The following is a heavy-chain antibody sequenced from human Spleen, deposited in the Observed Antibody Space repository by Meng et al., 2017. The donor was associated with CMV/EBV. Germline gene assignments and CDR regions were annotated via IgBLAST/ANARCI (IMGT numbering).Heavy chain of an antibody. V-gene: IGHV3-7*01. CDR2: IKHDGSEK. J-gene: IGHJ6*02. CDR1: GFTFSHYW. Sequence: SCAASGFTFSHYWMSWVRQAPGKGLEWVANIKHDGSEKFYVDCVKGRFTISRDNAKNSLYLQMNSLRAEDTAVYYCARDYTGRYYGMDVWGQGTTVTVSS. CDR3: ARDYTGRYYGMDV. D-gene: IGHD3-16*01.